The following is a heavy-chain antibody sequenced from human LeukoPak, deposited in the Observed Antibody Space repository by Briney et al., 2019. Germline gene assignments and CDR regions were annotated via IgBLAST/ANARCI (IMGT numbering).Heavy chain of an antibody. CDR1: GGTFSSYA. Sequence: SVTVSCKASGGTFSSYAISWVRQAPGQGLEWMGRIIPILGIANYAQKFQGRVTITADKSTSTAYMELSSLRSEDTAVYYCARGIAAAAGDYWGQGTLVTVSS. V-gene: IGHV1-69*04. CDR3: ARGIAAAAGDY. D-gene: IGHD6-13*01. CDR2: IIPILGIA. J-gene: IGHJ4*02.